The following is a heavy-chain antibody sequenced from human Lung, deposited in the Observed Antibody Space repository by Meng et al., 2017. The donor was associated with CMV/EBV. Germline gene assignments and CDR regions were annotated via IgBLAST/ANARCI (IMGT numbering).Heavy chain of an antibody. V-gene: IGHV3-30*04. CDR3: ARDALYSTSAAFDI. CDR1: GFPFSSNA. CDR2: ISFDGSNK. J-gene: IGHJ3*02. Sequence: GGSXRLXXAASGFPFSSNAMHWVRQAPGKGLEWVAVISFDGSNKYYADSVKGRFTISRDISKNTLYLQMNSLRAEDTAVYYCARDALYSTSAAFDIWGQGXMVTVSS. D-gene: IGHD6-6*01.